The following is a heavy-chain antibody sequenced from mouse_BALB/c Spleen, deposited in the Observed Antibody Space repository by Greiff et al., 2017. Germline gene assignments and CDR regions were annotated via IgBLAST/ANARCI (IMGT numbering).Heavy chain of an antibody. D-gene: IGHD4-1*01. CDR3: ASWAFAY. V-gene: IGHV14-3*02. CDR1: GFNIKDTY. CDR2: IDPANGNT. J-gene: IGHJ3*01. Sequence: EVKLQESGAELVKPGASVKLSCTASGFNIKDTYMHWVKQRPEQGLEWIGRIDPANGNTKYDPKFQGKATITADTSSNTAYLQLSSLTSEDTAVYYCASWAFAYWGQGTLVTVSA.